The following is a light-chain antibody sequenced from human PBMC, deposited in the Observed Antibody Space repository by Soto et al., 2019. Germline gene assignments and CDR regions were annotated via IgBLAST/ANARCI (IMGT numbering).Light chain of an antibody. Sequence: EIVLTQSPATLSSFPGDRVTLSCRASQSVSSYLAWYQXKPGQSPRLLMYEAFTRATRIPARLSGGGSGTDFTLTISSLEPEDFAVYYCQQRSDWPWTFGQGTKVDIK. CDR3: QQRSDWPWT. V-gene: IGKV3-11*01. J-gene: IGKJ1*01. CDR1: QSVSSY. CDR2: EAF.